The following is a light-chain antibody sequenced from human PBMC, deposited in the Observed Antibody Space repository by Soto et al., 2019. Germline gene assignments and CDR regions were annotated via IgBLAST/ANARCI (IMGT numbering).Light chain of an antibody. CDR2: GAS. CDR3: QQYGASPRT. CDR1: QSVSNNY. V-gene: IGKV3-20*01. Sequence: EIVLTQSPDTLSLSPGERATLSCRASQSVSNNYLAWYQQKPGQAPRLLIYGASNRASGIADRFSGGGSGTDFTLTISRLEPDDFAVYYCQQYGASPRTFGPGTKVEIK. J-gene: IGKJ1*01.